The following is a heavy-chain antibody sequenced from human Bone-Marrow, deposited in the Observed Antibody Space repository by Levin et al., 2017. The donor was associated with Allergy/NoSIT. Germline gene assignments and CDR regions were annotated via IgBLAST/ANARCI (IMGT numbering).Heavy chain of an antibody. D-gene: IGHD2-15*01. CDR2: INPNSGVT. Sequence: ASVKVSCKASGYTFTGYYMHWVRQAPGQGLEWMGWINPNSGVTNYAQRFQGRVTMTRDTSISTAYMELSRLRSDDTAVYYCARTPGNNWFDPWGQGTLVTVSS. CDR1: GYTFTGYY. CDR3: ARTPGNNWFDP. V-gene: IGHV1-2*02. J-gene: IGHJ5*02.